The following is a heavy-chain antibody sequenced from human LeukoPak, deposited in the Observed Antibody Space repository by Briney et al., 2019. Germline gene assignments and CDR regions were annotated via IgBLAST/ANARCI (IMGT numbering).Heavy chain of an antibody. D-gene: IGHD6-19*01. V-gene: IGHV1-69*13. CDR3: ARDRVPGIAVAGAFDY. CDR1: GYTLTSYY. CDR2: IIPIFGTA. Sequence: PVKVSCTASGYTLTSYYWSWVRQAPGQGLEWMGGIIPIFGTANYAQKFQGRVTITADESTSTAYMELSSLRSEDTAVYYCARDRVPGIAVAGAFDYWGQGTLVTVSS. J-gene: IGHJ4*02.